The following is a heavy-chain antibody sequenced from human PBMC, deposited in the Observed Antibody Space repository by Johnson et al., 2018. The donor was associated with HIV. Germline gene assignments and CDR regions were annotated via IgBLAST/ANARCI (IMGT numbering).Heavy chain of an antibody. CDR2: ISYDGSNK. V-gene: IGHV3-30*19. CDR1: GFTFSSYG. J-gene: IGHJ3*01. D-gene: IGHD2-2*01. Sequence: QVQLVESGGGVVQPGRSLRLSCAASGFTFSSYGMHWVRQAPGKGLEWVAVISYDGSNKYYADSLNGRFTISRDNSKNTLYLQMNSPTAGDTAMYYCAKADTMAGDAFDLWGQGTMVTVSS. CDR3: AKADTMAGDAFDL.